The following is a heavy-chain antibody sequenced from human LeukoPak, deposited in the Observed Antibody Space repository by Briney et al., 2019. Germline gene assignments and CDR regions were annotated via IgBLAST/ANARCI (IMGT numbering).Heavy chain of an antibody. J-gene: IGHJ4*02. CDR3: ILDNPSKFNSGDYAFEY. V-gene: IGHV3-15*01. CDR2: IRSKSDGGTA. D-gene: IGHD3-10*01. Sequence: GGSLRLSCAASGFTFRNVWMSWVRQTPGKGLEWVGRIRSKSDGGTADYAAPVKGRFTISRDDSKNMLFLQMSSLKTDDTAVYYCILDNPSKFNSGDYAFEYWGQGTLVTVSS. CDR1: GFTFRNVW.